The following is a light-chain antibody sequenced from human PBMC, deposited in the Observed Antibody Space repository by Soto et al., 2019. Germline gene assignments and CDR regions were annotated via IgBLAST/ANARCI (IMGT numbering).Light chain of an antibody. CDR1: QSVSHNY. Sequence: DIAVTQSLATLSVSPRESAALSGRASQSVSHNYLAWYQQKPGQAPRLLIYDISTRATGVPARFSGSGSGTEFTLAISGLQSEDFALYFCQQYNNWPFSFGPGTLLEV. V-gene: IGKV3-15*01. CDR2: DIS. CDR3: QQYNNWPFS. J-gene: IGKJ5*01.